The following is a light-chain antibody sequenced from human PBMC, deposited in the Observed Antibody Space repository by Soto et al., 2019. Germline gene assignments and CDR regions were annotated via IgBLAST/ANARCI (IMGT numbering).Light chain of an antibody. J-gene: IGKJ2*01. V-gene: IGKV3-20*01. CDR3: QQYDNSPRT. CDR2: GTS. CDR1: QDVSSSY. Sequence: EIVLTQSPGTLSLSPGERATLSCRASQDVSSSYLAWYQQKLGQAPRLLMYGTSNRATGIPDRFSGSGSGTDFNLTISRLEAEDFAVYYCQQYDNSPRTVGQGTKVDSK.